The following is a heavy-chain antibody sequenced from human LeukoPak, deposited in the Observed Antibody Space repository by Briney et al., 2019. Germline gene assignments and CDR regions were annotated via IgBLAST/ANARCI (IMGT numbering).Heavy chain of an antibody. D-gene: IGHD3-10*01. CDR1: GGSISSSTYH. CDR2: IYYSGST. J-gene: IGHJ5*02. CDR3: ARADRWFGEFPAGFDP. Sequence: SETLSLTCTVSGGSISSSTYHWGWIRQPPGKGLEWIGSIYYSGSTYYNPSLKSRVTISVDTSKNQFSLKLSSVTAADTAVYYCARADRWFGEFPAGFDPWGQGTLVTVSS. V-gene: IGHV4-39*07.